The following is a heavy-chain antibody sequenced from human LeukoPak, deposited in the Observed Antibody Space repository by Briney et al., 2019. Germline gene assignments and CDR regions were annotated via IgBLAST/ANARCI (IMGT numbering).Heavy chain of an antibody. CDR1: GYTFTGYY. CDR2: INPNSGGT. J-gene: IGHJ4*02. CDR3: ARGETITKNPNVKDY. D-gene: IGHD1-14*01. V-gene: IGHV1-2*02. Sequence: ASVKVSCKASGYTFTGYYMHWVRQAPGQGLEWMGWINPNSGGTNYAQKFQGRVTMTRDTSISTAYMELSRLRSDDTAVYYCARGETITKNPNVKDYWGQGTLVTVSS.